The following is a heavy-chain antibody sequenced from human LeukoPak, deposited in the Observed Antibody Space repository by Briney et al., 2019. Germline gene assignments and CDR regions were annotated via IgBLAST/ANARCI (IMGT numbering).Heavy chain of an antibody. J-gene: IGHJ5*02. V-gene: IGHV1-2*02. CDR1: GYTFTAYY. D-gene: IGHD2-2*01. Sequence: AASVKVSCKASGYTFTAYYMHWVRQAPGQGLEWVGWISPNSGGTNYAQKFQGRVTMTRDTSISTAYMELSRLRSDDTAVYYCARDRWMYCSSTSCWAFDPWGQGTLVTVSS. CDR3: ARDRWMYCSSTSCWAFDP. CDR2: ISPNSGGT.